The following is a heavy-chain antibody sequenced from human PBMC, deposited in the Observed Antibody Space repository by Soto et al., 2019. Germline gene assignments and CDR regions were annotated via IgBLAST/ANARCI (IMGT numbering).Heavy chain of an antibody. CDR2: IIPIFGTA. D-gene: IGHD4-17*01. CDR1: GGTFSSYA. CDR3: ARVRGPDYGGNSYYYYGMDV. J-gene: IGHJ6*02. Sequence: GASVKVSSKASGGTFSSYAISWVRQAPGQGLEWMGGIIPIFGTANYAQKFQGRVTITADESTSTAYMELSSLRSEDTAVYYCARVRGPDYGGNSYYYYGMDVWGQGTTVTVSS. V-gene: IGHV1-69*13.